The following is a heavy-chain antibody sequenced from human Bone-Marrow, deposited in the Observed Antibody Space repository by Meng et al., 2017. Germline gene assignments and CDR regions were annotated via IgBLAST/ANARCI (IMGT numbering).Heavy chain of an antibody. J-gene: IGHJ4*02. CDR2: IYPGDSDT. V-gene: IGHV5-51*01. Sequence: GESLKISCKGSGYSFTRYWIGWVRQMPGKGLEWMGIIYPGDSDTRYSPSFQGQVTISADKSISTAYLQWSSLKASDTAMYYCARHPSWYHSYFDYWGQGTLVTVSS. CDR1: GYSFTRYW. CDR3: ARHPSWYHSYFDY. D-gene: IGHD6-13*01.